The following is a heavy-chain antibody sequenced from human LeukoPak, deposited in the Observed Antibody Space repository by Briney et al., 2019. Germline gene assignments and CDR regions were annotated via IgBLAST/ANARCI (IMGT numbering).Heavy chain of an antibody. Sequence: SETLSLTCTVSGGSISSYYWSWIRQPPGKGLEWIGYIYYSGSTNYNPSLKSRVTISVDTSKNQFSLKLSSVTAADTAVYYCARGVVVTAGFDYWGQGTLVTVSS. V-gene: IGHV4-59*01. CDR2: IYYSGST. D-gene: IGHD2-21*02. J-gene: IGHJ4*02. CDR3: ARGVVVTAGFDY. CDR1: GGSISSYY.